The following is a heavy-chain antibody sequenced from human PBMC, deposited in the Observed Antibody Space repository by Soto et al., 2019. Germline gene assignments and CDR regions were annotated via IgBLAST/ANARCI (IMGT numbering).Heavy chain of an antibody. CDR2: ISGYNGYT. V-gene: IGHV1-18*04. J-gene: IGHJ4*02. CDR1: GYTFSSHG. Sequence: QVHLVQSGAEVKKPGASVKVSCKAFGYTFSSHGVSWVRRAPGQGLEWMGWISGYNGYTTYAQSLQGRVTMTTDTSTNTAYMDLRSLRSDDTAVYYCATWAGQVRGFGGPFDYWGQGTLVTVSS. D-gene: IGHD2-15*01. CDR3: ATWAGQVRGFGGPFDY.